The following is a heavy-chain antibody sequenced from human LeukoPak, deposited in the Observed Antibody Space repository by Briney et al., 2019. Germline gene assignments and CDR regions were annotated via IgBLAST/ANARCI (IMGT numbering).Heavy chain of an antibody. J-gene: IGHJ4*02. D-gene: IGHD2-21*02. CDR1: GFTFSSYA. Sequence: PGGSLRLSCAASGFTFSSYAMRWVRQAPGKGLEWVAVISYDGSNKYYADSVKGRFTISRDNSKNTLYLQMNSLRAEDTAVYYCARDKHIVVVTAIYWGQGTLVTVSS. V-gene: IGHV3-30*04. CDR3: ARDKHIVVVTAIY. CDR2: ISYDGSNK.